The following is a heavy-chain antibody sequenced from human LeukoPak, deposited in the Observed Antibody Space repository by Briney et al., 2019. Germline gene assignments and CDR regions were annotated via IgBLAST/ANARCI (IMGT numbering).Heavy chain of an antibody. J-gene: IGHJ4*02. CDR1: GFTFSSYT. Sequence: PGGSLRLSCAASGFTFSSYTMHWVRQAPGKGLEWVSSISTSSTYTYYADSVRGRFTVSRDNAKNSLYLQLNSLRAEDTAVYYCAREVRGGGYSSGDYWGQGTLVTVSS. CDR3: AREVRGGGYSSGDY. D-gene: IGHD2-15*01. V-gene: IGHV3-21*01. CDR2: ISTSSTYT.